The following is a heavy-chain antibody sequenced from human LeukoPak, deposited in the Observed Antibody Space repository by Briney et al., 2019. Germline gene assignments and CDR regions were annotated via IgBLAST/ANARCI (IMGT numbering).Heavy chain of an antibody. V-gene: IGHV3-7*03. CDR2: IKQDGSEK. CDR3: AKDFTYYHDSSGYTFDH. Sequence: GGSLRLSCAASGFTFSSYWMSWVRQAPGKGLEWVANIKQDGSEKYYVDSVKGRFTISRDNAKNCLYVQMSSLRAEDTALYYCAKDFTYYHDSSGYTFDHWGRGTLVTVSS. J-gene: IGHJ4*02. CDR1: GFTFSSYW. D-gene: IGHD3-22*01.